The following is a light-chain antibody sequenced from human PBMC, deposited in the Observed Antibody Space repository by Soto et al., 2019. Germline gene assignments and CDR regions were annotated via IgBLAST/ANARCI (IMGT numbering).Light chain of an antibody. CDR3: QHRMNWPLT. Sequence: EIVLTQSPATLSLSPVARATVSCRASQSVSSYLAWYQQKPGQAPRLLIYDASNRATGIPARFSGSGSETDFTLTISSLEPEDFAVYYCQHRMNWPLTFGQGTRLEIK. CDR1: QSVSSY. J-gene: IGKJ5*01. V-gene: IGKV3-11*01. CDR2: DAS.